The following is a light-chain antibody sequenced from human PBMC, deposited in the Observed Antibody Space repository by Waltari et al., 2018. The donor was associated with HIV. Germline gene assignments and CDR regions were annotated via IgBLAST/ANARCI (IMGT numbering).Light chain of an antibody. J-gene: IGKJ3*01. CDR1: QSVSSIY. CDR3: QQYGSSPFT. Sequence: DIVLTQSPGTLSLSPGERATLPCRASQSVSSIYLAWYQQKPGQAPRLLIYGASSRATGIPDRFSGSGSGTDFTLTISRLEPEDVAVYYCQQYGSSPFTFGPGTKVDIK. CDR2: GAS. V-gene: IGKV3-20*01.